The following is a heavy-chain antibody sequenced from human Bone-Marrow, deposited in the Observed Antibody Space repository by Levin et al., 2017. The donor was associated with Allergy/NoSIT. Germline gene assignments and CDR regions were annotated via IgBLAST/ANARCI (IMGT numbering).Heavy chain of an antibody. CDR3: ATDRRPQFDIWPGL. D-gene: IGHD3/OR15-3a*01. Sequence: PGESLKISCKASGYTFSDYYMYWVRQAPGQGLEWMGWINPKSGGTNYAQKFKGRVTMTRDTSVTTTYMELSSLRSDDTAVYYCATDRRPQFDIWPGLWGQGTLVIVSS. V-gene: IGHV1-2*02. J-gene: IGHJ4*02. CDR1: GYTFSDYY. CDR2: INPKSGGT.